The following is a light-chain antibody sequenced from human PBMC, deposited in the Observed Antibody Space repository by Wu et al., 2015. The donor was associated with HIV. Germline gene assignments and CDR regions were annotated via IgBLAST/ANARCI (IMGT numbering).Light chain of an antibody. CDR2: DAS. J-gene: IGKJ3*01. CDR1: QSIGTN. Sequence: EIVLTQSPATLSLFPGERATLSCRASQSIGTNVAWYRQKPGQAPVLLISDASDRASGIPVRFVGSGSGTEFTLTITKLEPEDFAVYYCQQRSSWPPTSGFGPGDHSG. V-gene: IGKV3-11*01. CDR3: QQRSSWPPTSG.